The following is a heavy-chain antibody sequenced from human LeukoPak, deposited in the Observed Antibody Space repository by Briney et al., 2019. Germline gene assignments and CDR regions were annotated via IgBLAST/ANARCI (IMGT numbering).Heavy chain of an antibody. Sequence: PGGSLRLSCAPSGFTFSSYSMNWVRQAPGKGLEWVSYISSSSSTIYYADSVKGRFTISRDNAKNSLYLQMNSLRAEDTAVYYCARVQRFLEWLTLDYWGQGTLVTVSS. D-gene: IGHD3-3*01. J-gene: IGHJ4*02. V-gene: IGHV3-48*01. CDR2: ISSSSSTI. CDR1: GFTFSSYS. CDR3: ARVQRFLEWLTLDY.